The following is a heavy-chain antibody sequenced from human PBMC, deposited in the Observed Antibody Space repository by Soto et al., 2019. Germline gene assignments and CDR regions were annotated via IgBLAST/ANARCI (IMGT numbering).Heavy chain of an antibody. D-gene: IGHD6-13*01. V-gene: IGHV4-31*03. Sequence: SETLSLTCTVSGGSISNDGYFWSWIRQHPGKGLEWIGYISNSGIKNYNPSLKSRVTISVDTSKNQFSLKLSSVTAADTAVYYCAIDEQPVRYEGSTAQKGFDPWGQGTLVTVSS. CDR3: AIDEQPVRYEGSTAQKGFDP. CDR1: GGSISNDGYF. J-gene: IGHJ5*02. CDR2: ISNSGIK.